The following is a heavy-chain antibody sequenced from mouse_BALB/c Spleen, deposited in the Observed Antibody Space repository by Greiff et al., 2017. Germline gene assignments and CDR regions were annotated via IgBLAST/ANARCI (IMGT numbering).Heavy chain of an antibody. CDR3: ARWDYYGSRGFDY. D-gene: IGHD1-1*01. CDR1: GYSITSDYA. Sequence: EVQLQQSGPGLVKPSQSLSLTCTVTGYSITSDYAWNWIRQFPGNKLEWMGYISYSGSTSYNPSLKSRISITRDTSKNQFFLQLNSVTTEDTATYYCARWDYYGSRGFDYWGQGTTLTVSS. CDR2: ISYSGST. V-gene: IGHV3-2*02. J-gene: IGHJ2*01.